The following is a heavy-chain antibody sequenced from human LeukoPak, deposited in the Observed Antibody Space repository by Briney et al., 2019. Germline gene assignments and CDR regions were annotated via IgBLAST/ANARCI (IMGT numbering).Heavy chain of an antibody. J-gene: IGHJ4*02. D-gene: IGHD1-26*01. V-gene: IGHV3-66*02. CDR1: GFTFSSYA. Sequence: GGSLRLSCAASGFTFSSYAMSWVRQAPRKGLEWVSVIYSGGSTYYADSVKGRFTISRDNSKNTLYLQMNSLRAEDTAVYYCARVERELTLFDYWGQGTLVTVSS. CDR2: IYSGGST. CDR3: ARVERELTLFDY.